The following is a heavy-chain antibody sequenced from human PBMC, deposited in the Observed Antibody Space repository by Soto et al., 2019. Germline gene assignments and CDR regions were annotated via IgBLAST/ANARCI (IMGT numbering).Heavy chain of an antibody. CDR1: GFTFTSYA. CDR3: ARATPLAIFDYGMDV. J-gene: IGHJ6*02. V-gene: IGHV3-30-3*01. Sequence: QVQLVESGGGVVQPGRSLRLSCAASGFTFTSYAMHWVRQAPGKGLEWVAVISNDGSTYYYADSVRGRFTISRDNTKNTLFLQMSSLRGEDSGVYYCARATPLAIFDYGMDVWGQGTTVTVSS. CDR2: ISNDGSTY. D-gene: IGHD3-3*01.